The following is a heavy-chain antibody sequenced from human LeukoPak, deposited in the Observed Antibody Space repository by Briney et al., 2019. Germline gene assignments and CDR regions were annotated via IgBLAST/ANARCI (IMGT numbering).Heavy chain of an antibody. CDR1: GDSISGSY. Sequence: PSETLSLTCAMSGDSISGSYWSWIRQPAGKGLEWIGRIYTSGSTNYNPSLKSRVTMSVDTSKNQFSLKLSSVTAADTAVYYCARALDRSTDYFDYWGQGTLVTVSS. D-gene: IGHD2-2*01. CDR3: ARALDRSTDYFDY. CDR2: IYTSGST. J-gene: IGHJ4*02. V-gene: IGHV4-4*07.